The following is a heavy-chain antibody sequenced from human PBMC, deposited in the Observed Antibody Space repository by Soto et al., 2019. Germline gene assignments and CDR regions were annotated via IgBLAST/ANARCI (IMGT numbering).Heavy chain of an antibody. Sequence: EVQLLASGGGVVQPGGSLRLSCTASGFTFSSSAMNWVRQAPGQGLEWVASVSENGGSRGGTYYADSVKGRFTISRDNSKNTLYLQMDSLRGADKAVYDGASAKAVVIAALGIWGQGTRVTVSS. CDR2: VSENGGSRGGT. V-gene: IGHV3-23*01. CDR1: GFTFSSSA. D-gene: IGHD2-21*01. J-gene: IGHJ3*02. CDR3: ASAKAVVIAALGI.